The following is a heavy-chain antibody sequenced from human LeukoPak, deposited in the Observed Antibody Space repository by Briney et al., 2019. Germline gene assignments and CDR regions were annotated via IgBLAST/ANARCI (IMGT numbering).Heavy chain of an antibody. Sequence: ASVKVSCKASGGTFSSYAISWVRQAPGQGLEWMGGIIPIFGTANYAQKFQGRVTITADESTSTAYMELSSLRSEDTAVYYCARGGLYCSSTSCWFDPWGQGTLVTVS. CDR1: GGTFSSYA. D-gene: IGHD2-2*01. CDR3: ARGGLYCSSTSCWFDP. J-gene: IGHJ5*02. CDR2: IIPIFGTA. V-gene: IGHV1-69*13.